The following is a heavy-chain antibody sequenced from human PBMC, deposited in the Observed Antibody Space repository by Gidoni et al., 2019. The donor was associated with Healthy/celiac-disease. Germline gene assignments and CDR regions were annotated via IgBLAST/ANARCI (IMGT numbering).Heavy chain of an antibody. CDR3: ARDPPNSSGPQGEWFDP. D-gene: IGHD6-19*01. Sequence: QVQLVQSGAEVKKPGSSVKVSCKASGGTFRSYALSWVRQAPGQWLEWMGRIIPILGIANYAQQFQGRVTITADKSTSTAYMELSSRRSEDTAVYYCARDPPNSSGPQGEWFDPWSQGTLVTVSS. J-gene: IGHJ5*02. CDR1: GGTFRSYA. CDR2: IIPILGIA. V-gene: IGHV1-69*04.